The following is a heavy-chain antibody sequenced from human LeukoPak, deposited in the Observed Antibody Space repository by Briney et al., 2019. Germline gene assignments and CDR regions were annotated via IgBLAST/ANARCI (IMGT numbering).Heavy chain of an antibody. CDR1: GFTFSTYT. CDR2: ISYEGSKQ. D-gene: IGHD6-19*01. V-gene: IGHV3-30-3*01. Sequence: GGSLRLSCAASGFTFSTYTMHWVRQAPGKGLEWVALISYEGSKQNYADSVKGRLTISRDNSQNTLYLEMNSLRTEDTAVYYCARAPYTSGWYFAFDYWGQGTLVTVSS. CDR3: ARAPYTSGWYFAFDY. J-gene: IGHJ4*02.